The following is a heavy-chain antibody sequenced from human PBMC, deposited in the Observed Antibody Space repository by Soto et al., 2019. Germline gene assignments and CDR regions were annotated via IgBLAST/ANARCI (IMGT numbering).Heavy chain of an antibody. CDR2: IIPILGTA. Sequence: QVQLVQSGAEVKKPGSSVRVSCKASGGTFSNFAISWVRQAPGQGLEWMGGIIPILGTANYAQKIQGRVTITADESTSTAYMELTSLRSEDTAVYYCARTNQPFGDSGPWDCWGQGTLVTVSS. CDR1: GGTFSNFA. V-gene: IGHV1-69*01. D-gene: IGHD4-17*01. J-gene: IGHJ4*02. CDR3: ARTNQPFGDSGPWDC.